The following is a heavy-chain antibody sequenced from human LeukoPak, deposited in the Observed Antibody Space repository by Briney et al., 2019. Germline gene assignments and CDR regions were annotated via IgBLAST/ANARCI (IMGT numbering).Heavy chain of an antibody. CDR2: ISYDGSNK. Sequence: PGASLRLSCAASGFTFSSYAMSWVRQAPGKGLEWVAVISYDGSNKYYADSVKGRFTISRDNSKNTLYLQMNSLRLEDTAVYYCARETPVLNYGGNSGVFGYWGQGTLVTVSS. CDR1: GFTFSSYA. CDR3: ARETPVLNYGGNSGVFGY. D-gene: IGHD4-23*01. J-gene: IGHJ4*02. V-gene: IGHV3-30*04.